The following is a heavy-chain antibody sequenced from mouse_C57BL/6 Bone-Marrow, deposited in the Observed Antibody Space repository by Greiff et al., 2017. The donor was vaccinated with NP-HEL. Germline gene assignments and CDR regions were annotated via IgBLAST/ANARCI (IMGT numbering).Heavy chain of an antibody. CDR1: GFTFSSYT. Sequence: EVMLVESGGGLVKPGGSLKLSCAASGFTFSSYTMSWVRQTPEKRLEWVATISGGGGNTYYPDSVKGRFTISRDNAKNTLYLQMSSLRSEDTALYYCARRDYYGSSFAMDYWGQGTSVTVSS. J-gene: IGHJ4*01. CDR2: ISGGGGNT. D-gene: IGHD1-1*01. CDR3: ARRDYYGSSFAMDY. V-gene: IGHV5-9*01.